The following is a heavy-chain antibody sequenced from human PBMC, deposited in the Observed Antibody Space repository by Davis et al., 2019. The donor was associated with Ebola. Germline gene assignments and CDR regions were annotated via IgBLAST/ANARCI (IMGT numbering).Heavy chain of an antibody. CDR1: GFTFSDYY. J-gene: IGHJ5*02. CDR3: ARELQITMVQGVTSWFDP. Sequence: GGSLRLSCAASGFTFSDYYMSWIRQAPGKGLEWVSYISSSSSTIYYADSVKGRFTISRDNAKNSLYLQMNSLRDEDTAVYYCARELQITMVQGVTSWFDPWGQGTLATVSS. CDR2: ISSSSSTI. D-gene: IGHD3-10*01. V-gene: IGHV3-11*04.